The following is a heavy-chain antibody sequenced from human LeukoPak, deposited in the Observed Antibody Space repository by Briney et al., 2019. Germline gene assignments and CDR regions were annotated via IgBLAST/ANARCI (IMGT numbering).Heavy chain of an antibody. J-gene: IGHJ4*02. Sequence: GGSLRLSCAASGFTFSDYYMTWIRQAPGKGLEWVAFIRYDGSNKYYADSVKGRFTISRDNSRNTLYLQMNSLRAEDTAVYYCAKDYTYYYDSSGYPVDYWGQGTLVTVSS. CDR3: AKDYTYYYDSSGYPVDY. CDR1: GFTFSDYY. V-gene: IGHV3-30*02. CDR2: IRYDGSNK. D-gene: IGHD3-22*01.